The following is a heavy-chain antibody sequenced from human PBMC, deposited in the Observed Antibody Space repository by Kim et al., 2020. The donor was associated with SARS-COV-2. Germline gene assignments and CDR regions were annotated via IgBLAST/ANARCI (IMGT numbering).Heavy chain of an antibody. J-gene: IGHJ3*02. D-gene: IGHD2-8*02. Sequence: GGSLRLSCAASGFTFSDFYMSWIRQAPGKGLEWVSFINNVGSYTNYADSVKGRFTISRDNTQNSLYLQMNSLRAEDTGVYYCARDQRYCTGASCYEALRDVFDMWGQGTMVTVST. V-gene: IGHV3-11*06. CDR3: ARDQRYCTGASCYEALRDVFDM. CDR2: INNVGSYT. CDR1: GFTFSDFY.